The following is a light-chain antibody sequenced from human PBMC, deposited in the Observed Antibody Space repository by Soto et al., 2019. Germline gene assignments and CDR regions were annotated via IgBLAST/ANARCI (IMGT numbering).Light chain of an antibody. CDR1: QTISSW. CDR3: QQSYSTHTWT. J-gene: IGKJ1*01. CDR2: KAS. V-gene: IGKV1-5*03. Sequence: DIQMTQSPSTLSGSVGDRVTITCRASQTISSWLAWYQQKPGKAPKLLIYKASTLKSGVPSRFSGSGSGTEFTLTISSLQPDDFATYYCQQSYSTHTWTFGQGTKVDIK.